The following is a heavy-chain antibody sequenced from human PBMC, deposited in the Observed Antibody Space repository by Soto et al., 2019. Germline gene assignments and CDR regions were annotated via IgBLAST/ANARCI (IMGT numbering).Heavy chain of an antibody. J-gene: IGHJ4*02. CDR2: ISAYNGNT. CDR3: ARDLRYCSGGSCYLFDY. Sequence: ASVKVSCKASGYTFTSYGISWVRQAPGQGLEWMGWISAYNGNTNYAQKLQGRVTMTTDTSTSTAYMELRSLRSDDTAVYYCARDLRYCSGGSCYLFDYWGQGTQVTVSS. V-gene: IGHV1-18*01. CDR1: GYTFTSYG. D-gene: IGHD2-15*01.